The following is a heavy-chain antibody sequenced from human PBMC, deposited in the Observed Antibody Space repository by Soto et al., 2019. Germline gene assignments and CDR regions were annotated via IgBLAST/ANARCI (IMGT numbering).Heavy chain of an antibody. Sequence: LSLTCTVSGGSISSGDYYWSWIRQPPGKGLEWIGYIYYSGSTYYNPSLKSRVTISVDTSKNQFSLKLSSVTAADTAVYYCARAFDILTRYYFDYWGQGTLVTVSS. D-gene: IGHD3-9*01. CDR1: GGSISSGDYY. J-gene: IGHJ4*02. CDR2: IYYSGST. CDR3: ARAFDILTRYYFDY. V-gene: IGHV4-30-4*01.